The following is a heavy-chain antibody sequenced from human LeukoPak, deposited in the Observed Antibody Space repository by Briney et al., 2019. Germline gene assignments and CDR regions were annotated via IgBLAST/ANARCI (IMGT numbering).Heavy chain of an antibody. V-gene: IGHV4-4*07. CDR2: MYSSGS. J-gene: IGHJ4*02. CDR3: ARASYSYDINGWVPFDY. Sequence: SETLSLTCTVSGGSISSYYLSWIRQTAGKGLEWIGRMYSSGSNYNPSLKSRVTMSIDTSTNQLSLRLSSVTAADTAVYYCARASYSYDINGWVPFDYWGQGTLVTVSS. CDR1: GGSISSYY. D-gene: IGHD3-22*01.